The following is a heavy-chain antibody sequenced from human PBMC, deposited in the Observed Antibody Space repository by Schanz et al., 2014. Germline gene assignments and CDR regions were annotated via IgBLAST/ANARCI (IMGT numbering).Heavy chain of an antibody. CDR1: GYSFTNYW. J-gene: IGHJ4*02. Sequence: EVQLVQSGAEAKKPGDSLRISCKASGYSFTNYWIDWVRQMPGKGLEWMGTIYPDDSDTRYSPSLQGQVTISADNSISPPSLQGTSLRASHTAIYFCARRHAAGGPFDYWGQGTLVTVSS. CDR2: IYPDDSDT. V-gene: IGHV5-51*01. CDR3: ARRHAAGGPFDY. D-gene: IGHD6-13*01.